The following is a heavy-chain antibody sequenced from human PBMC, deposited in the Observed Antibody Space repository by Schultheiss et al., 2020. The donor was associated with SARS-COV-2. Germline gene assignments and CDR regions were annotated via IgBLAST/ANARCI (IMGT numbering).Heavy chain of an antibody. CDR3: ARDPGGGSGILTYYGMDV. CDR1: GYTLTELS. D-gene: IGHD3-10*01. Sequence: ASVKVSCKVSGYTLTELSMHWVRQAPGKGLEWMGIINPSGGSTSYAQKFQGRVTMTRDTSTSTVYMELSSLRSEDTAVYYCARDPGGGSGILTYYGMDVWGQGTTVTVSS. J-gene: IGHJ6*02. V-gene: IGHV1-46*01. CDR2: INPSGGST.